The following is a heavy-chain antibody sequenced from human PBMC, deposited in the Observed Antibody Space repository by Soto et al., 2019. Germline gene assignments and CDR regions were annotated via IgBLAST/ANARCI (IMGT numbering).Heavy chain of an antibody. D-gene: IGHD1-26*01. CDR3: ARDLRRNSGSYFDY. CDR1: GFRFSDYY. V-gene: IGHV3-11*05. CDR2: IDSSGGYT. Sequence: QVQLVESGGGLVKPGGSLRLSCAASGFRFSDYYMSWVRQAPGKGLEWISYIDSSGGYTNYADSVKGRFTISRDNAKKSLYLQVSSLRAEDTAIYYCARDLRRNSGSYFDYWGQGTPVTVSS. J-gene: IGHJ4*02.